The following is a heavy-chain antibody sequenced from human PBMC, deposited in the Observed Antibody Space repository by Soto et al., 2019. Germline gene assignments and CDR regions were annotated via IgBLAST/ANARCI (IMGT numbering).Heavy chain of an antibody. CDR3: ARETRRYDAHRPPIDYGMDV. V-gene: IGHV1-69*01. CDR2: IIPIFGTA. D-gene: IGHD3-3*01. J-gene: IGHJ6*02. Sequence: QVQLVQSGAEVKKPGSSVKVSCKASGGTFSSYAISWVRQAPGQGLEWMGGIIPIFGTANYAQKFQGRVTITADESTSTAYRGLSSLRSEDTAVYYCARETRRYDAHRPPIDYGMDVWGQGTTVTVSS. CDR1: GGTFSSYA.